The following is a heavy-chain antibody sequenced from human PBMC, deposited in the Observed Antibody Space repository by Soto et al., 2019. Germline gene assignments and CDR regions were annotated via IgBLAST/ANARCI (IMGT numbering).Heavy chain of an antibody. V-gene: IGHV1-2*01. Sequence: QLHLVQSGAVVKKPGASVTVSCSASGYPVTAYYMHWVRQAPGRGLEWMGGINPATGAAKYKQTFQGRVPRTRGTPTSTVFMELSGLTSEDTVVFYCARGVGVGVAGSAAFDMWGQGTLVTVSS. CDR1: GYPVTAYY. D-gene: IGHD3-3*01. CDR2: INPATGAA. J-gene: IGHJ3*02. CDR3: ARGVGVGVAGSAAFDM.